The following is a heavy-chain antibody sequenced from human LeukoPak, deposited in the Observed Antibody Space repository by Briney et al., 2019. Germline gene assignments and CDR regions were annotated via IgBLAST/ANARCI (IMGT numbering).Heavy chain of an antibody. CDR1: GYTFASYY. V-gene: IGHV1-2*02. J-gene: IGHJ4*02. D-gene: IGHD6-13*01. CDR3: ARVFPSIRSSWPFDY. CDR2: INPNSGGT. Sequence: ASVKVSCKASGYTFASYYMHWVRQAPGQGLEWMGWINPNSGGTNYAQKLQGRVTMTRDTSISTAYMELSRLRSDDTAVYYCARVFPSIRSSWPFDYWGQGTLVTVSS.